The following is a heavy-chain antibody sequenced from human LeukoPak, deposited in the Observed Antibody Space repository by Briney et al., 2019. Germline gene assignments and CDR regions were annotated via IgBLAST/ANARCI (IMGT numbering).Heavy chain of an antibody. J-gene: IGHJ3*02. V-gene: IGHV4-59*01. CDR3: ARDGIEYGSGSYDAFDI. CDR1: GGSISSYY. D-gene: IGHD3-10*01. CDR2: IYYSGST. Sequence: KTSETLSLTCTVSGGSISSYYWSWIRQPPGKGLEWIGYIYYSGSTNYNPSLKSRVTISVDTSKNQFSLKLSSVTAADTAVYYCARDGIEYGSGSYDAFDIWGQGTMVTVSS.